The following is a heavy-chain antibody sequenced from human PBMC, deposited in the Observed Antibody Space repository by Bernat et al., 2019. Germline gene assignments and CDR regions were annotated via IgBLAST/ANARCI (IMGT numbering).Heavy chain of an antibody. CDR2: IKSRSAGGTT. Sequence: VQLVESGGGLVRPGGSLRLSCAVSGLTFRDAWMAWVRQGPGKGLEWVARIKSRSAGGTTDYAAPVEGRFTISRDDSKNMAYLQMNSLRSDDTAVYFCTTDLWVWGQGILVTVSS. CDR3: TTDLWV. CDR1: GLTFRDAW. V-gene: IGHV3-15*01. D-gene: IGHD7-27*01. J-gene: IGHJ4*02.